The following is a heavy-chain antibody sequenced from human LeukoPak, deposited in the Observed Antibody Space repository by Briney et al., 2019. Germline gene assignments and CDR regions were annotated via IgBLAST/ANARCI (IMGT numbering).Heavy chain of an antibody. D-gene: IGHD3-3*01. V-gene: IGHV3-21*01. J-gene: IGHJ4*02. CDR1: GFTFSSYS. CDR2: ISSSSSYI. Sequence: GGSLRLSCAASGFTFSSYSMNWVRQAPGKGLEWVSSISSSSSYIYYADSVKGRFTISRDNAKNSLYLQMNSLRAEDTAVYYCARFGRFLEWLPLYYFDYWGQGTLVTVSS. CDR3: ARFGRFLEWLPLYYFDY.